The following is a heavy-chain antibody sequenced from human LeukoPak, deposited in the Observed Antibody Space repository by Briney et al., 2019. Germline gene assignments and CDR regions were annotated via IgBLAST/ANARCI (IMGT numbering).Heavy chain of an antibody. CDR3: ARDLRVDYYDSSGYLDAFDI. J-gene: IGHJ3*02. D-gene: IGHD3-22*01. Sequence: ASVKVSCKASGYTFTSYGISWVRQAPGQGLEWMGWISAYNGNKNYAQKLQGRVTMTPDTSTSTAYMELRSLRSDDTAVYYCARDLRVDYYDSSGYLDAFDIWGQGTMVTVSS. V-gene: IGHV1-18*01. CDR2: ISAYNGNK. CDR1: GYTFTSYG.